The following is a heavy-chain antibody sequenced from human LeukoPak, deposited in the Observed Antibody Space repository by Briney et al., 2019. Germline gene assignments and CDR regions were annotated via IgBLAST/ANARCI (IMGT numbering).Heavy chain of an antibody. D-gene: IGHD5-18*01. V-gene: IGHV4-59*01. CDR3: ARVRYSYGPPADAFDI. J-gene: IGHJ3*02. Sequence: PSETLSLTCTVSGGSISSYYWSWIRQPPGKGLEWIGYIYYSGSTNYNPSLKSRVTISVDTSKNQFSLKLSSVTAADTAVYYCARVRYSYGPPADAFDIWGQGTMVTVSS. CDR2: IYYSGST. CDR1: GGSISSYY.